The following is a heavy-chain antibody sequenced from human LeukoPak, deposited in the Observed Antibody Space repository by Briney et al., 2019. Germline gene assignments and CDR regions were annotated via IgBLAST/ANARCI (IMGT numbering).Heavy chain of an antibody. V-gene: IGHV3-21*01. Sequence: GGSLRLSCAASGFTFSSYSMNWVRQAPGKGLEWVSSISSSSSYIYYADSVKGRFTISRDNAKNSLYLQMNSLRAEDTAVYYCARDGSGQWPIGFWGQGTLVTVPS. CDR3: ARDGSGQWPIGF. D-gene: IGHD3-10*01. CDR1: GFTFSSYS. J-gene: IGHJ4*02. CDR2: ISSSSSYI.